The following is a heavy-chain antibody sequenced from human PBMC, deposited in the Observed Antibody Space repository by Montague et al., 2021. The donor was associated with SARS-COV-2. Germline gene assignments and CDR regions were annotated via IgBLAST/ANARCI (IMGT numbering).Heavy chain of an antibody. D-gene: IGHD1-14*01. Sequence: SLRLSCAASGFTFSSYAMSWVRQAPGMGLGWVSLIYSGDSRTFYTDSVKGRFTISRDDSKNTLFLQMSSLKAEDTAVYYCAKDHGRVAFDVWGQGTTVTVSS. CDR2: IYSGDSRT. CDR3: AKDHGRVAFDV. J-gene: IGHJ3*01. CDR1: GFTFSSYA. V-gene: IGHV3-23*03.